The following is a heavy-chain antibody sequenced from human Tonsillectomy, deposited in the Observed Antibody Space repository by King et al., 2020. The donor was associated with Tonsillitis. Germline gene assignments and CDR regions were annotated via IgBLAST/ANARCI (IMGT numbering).Heavy chain of an antibody. V-gene: IGHV3-49*04. J-gene: IGHJ4*02. CDR1: GFTFGDYA. Sequence: VQLVESGGGLVQPGRSLRLSCTASGFTFGDYAMSWVRQAPGKGQGWVGFIRSKAYGGTTEYAASVKGRFTISRDDSKSIAYLQMNNLKTEDTAVYYCTRTVADFDYWGQGTLVTVSS. CDR2: IRSKAYGGTT. D-gene: IGHD6-19*01. CDR3: TRTVADFDY.